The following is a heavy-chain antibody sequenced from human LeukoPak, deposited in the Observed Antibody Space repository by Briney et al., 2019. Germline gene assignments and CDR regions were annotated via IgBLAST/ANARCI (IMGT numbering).Heavy chain of an antibody. Sequence: SETLSLTCAVYGGSFSGYYWSWIRQPPGKGLEWIGEINHSGSTNYNPSLKSRVTISVDTSKNQFSLKLSSVTAADTAVYYCASQRIDSITMVRGVIPFYFDYWGQGTLVTVSS. J-gene: IGHJ4*02. D-gene: IGHD3-10*01. CDR3: ASQRIDSITMVRGVIPFYFDY. V-gene: IGHV4-34*01. CDR1: GGSFSGYY. CDR2: INHSGST.